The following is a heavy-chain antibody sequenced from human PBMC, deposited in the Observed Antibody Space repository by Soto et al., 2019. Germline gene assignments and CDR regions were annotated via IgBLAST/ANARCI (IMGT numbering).Heavy chain of an antibody. J-gene: IGHJ4*02. CDR2: IYWDDDK. Sequence: QITLKESGPTLVKPTQTLTLTCTFSGFSLSTSGVGVGWIRQPPGKALEWLALIYWDDDKRYSPSLKSTLTTTKDTSKNQVVLTMTNMDPVDTATYYCAHVYGGYDNVDYWGQGTLVTVSS. CDR1: GFSLSTSGVG. D-gene: IGHD5-12*01. CDR3: AHVYGGYDNVDY. V-gene: IGHV2-5*02.